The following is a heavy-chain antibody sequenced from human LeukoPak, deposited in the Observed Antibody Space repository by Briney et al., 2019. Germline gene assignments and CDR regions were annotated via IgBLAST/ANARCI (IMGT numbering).Heavy chain of an antibody. V-gene: IGHV3-21*01. CDR1: GFPFSTHS. CDR3: ARSKAGGY. Sequence: PGGSLRLSCAASGFPFSTHSLNWVRQAPGKGLEWVSSIRAGGDFVYYGDSVKGRFNISRDNAKNSLYLHMNSLRAEDTAVYYCARSKAGGYWGQGTLVIVST. CDR2: IRAGGDFV. D-gene: IGHD3-10*01. J-gene: IGHJ4*02.